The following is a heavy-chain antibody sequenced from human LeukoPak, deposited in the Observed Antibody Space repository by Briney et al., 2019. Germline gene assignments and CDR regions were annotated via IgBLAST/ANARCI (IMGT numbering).Heavy chain of an antibody. D-gene: IGHD3-22*01. CDR2: ISAYNGNT. Sequence: ASVKVSCKASGYTFTSYGISWVRQAPGQGLEWMGWISAYNGNTNYAQKLQGRVSLTTDTSTSTAYMELRSLRSDDTAVYYCARAYYYDSSGFGNYYYYMDVWGKGTTVTVSS. CDR1: GYTFTSYG. CDR3: ARAYYYDSSGFGNYYYYMDV. V-gene: IGHV1-18*01. J-gene: IGHJ6*03.